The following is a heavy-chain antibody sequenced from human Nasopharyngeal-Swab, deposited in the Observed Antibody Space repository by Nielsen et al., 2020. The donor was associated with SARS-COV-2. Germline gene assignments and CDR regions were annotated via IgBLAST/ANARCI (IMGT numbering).Heavy chain of an antibody. CDR3: ARALADCSGGSCLGAFDI. V-gene: IGHV3-33*01. D-gene: IGHD2-15*01. CDR2: IWFEGTKK. Sequence: WIRQPPGKGLEWVTLIWFEGTKKYYADSVKGRFTISRDNSKNTLYLQMNSLRAEDTAVYYCARALADCSGGSCLGAFDIWGQGTMVTVSS. J-gene: IGHJ3*02.